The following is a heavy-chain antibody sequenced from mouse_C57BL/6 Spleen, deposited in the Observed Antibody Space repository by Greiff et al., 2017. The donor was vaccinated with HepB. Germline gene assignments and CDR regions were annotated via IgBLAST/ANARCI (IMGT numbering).Heavy chain of an antibody. CDR2: INPSTGGT. J-gene: IGHJ4*01. CDR3: AREGGRDYYAMDY. V-gene: IGHV1-42*01. CDR1: GYSFTGYY. Sequence: VQLQQSGPELVKPGASVKISCKASGYSFTGYYMNWVKQSPEKSLEWIGEINPSTGGTTYNQKFKAKATLTVDKSSSTAYMQLKSLTSEDSAVYYCAREGGRDYYAMDYWGQGTSVTVSS. D-gene: IGHD3-3*01.